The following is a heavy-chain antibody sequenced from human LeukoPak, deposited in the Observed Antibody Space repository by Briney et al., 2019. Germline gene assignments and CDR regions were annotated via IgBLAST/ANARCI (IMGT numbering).Heavy chain of an antibody. J-gene: IGHJ4*02. Sequence: GASVKVSCKASGYTFTGYYMHWVRQAPGQGLEWMGWINPNSGGTNYAQKFQGRVTMTRDTSISTAYKELSRLRSDDTAVYYCARSGSSGWYQPSRYWGQGTLVTVSS. V-gene: IGHV1-2*02. CDR3: ARSGSSGWYQPSRY. CDR1: GYTFTGYY. D-gene: IGHD6-19*01. CDR2: INPNSGGT.